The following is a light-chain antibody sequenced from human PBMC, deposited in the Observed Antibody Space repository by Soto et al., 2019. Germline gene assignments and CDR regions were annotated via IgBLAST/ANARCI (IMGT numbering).Light chain of an antibody. V-gene: IGLV4-69*01. Sequence: QLVLTQSPSASASLGASVKLTCTLSSGHSSYAIAWHQQQPEKGPRYLMKLNSDGSHTKGDGIPDRFSGSSSGAERYLTISSLQSEDEADYYCQNWGTGILVFGGGTKLTVL. CDR1: SGHSSYA. CDR2: LNSDGSH. J-gene: IGLJ2*01. CDR3: QNWGTGILV.